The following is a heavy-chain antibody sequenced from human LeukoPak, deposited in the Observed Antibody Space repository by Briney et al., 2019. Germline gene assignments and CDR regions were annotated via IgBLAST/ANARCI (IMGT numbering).Heavy chain of an antibody. CDR2: ISSGATTM. Sequence: HAGGSLRLSCAASGFMFRSFEMYWVRQAPRKGLEWIAYISSGATTMYYADSVKGRFTISRDDAKNSLFLQMNSLRAEDTAVYYCALLAVASDFDYWGQGALVTVSS. CDR3: ALLAVASDFDY. CDR1: GFMFRSFE. V-gene: IGHV3-48*03. J-gene: IGHJ4*02. D-gene: IGHD6-19*01.